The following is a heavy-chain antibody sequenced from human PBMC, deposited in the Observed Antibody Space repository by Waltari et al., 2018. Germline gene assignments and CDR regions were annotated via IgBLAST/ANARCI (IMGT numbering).Heavy chain of an antibody. CDR2: MNPNSGNT. J-gene: IGHJ5*02. CDR1: GYTFPRYD. Sequence: QVQLVQSGAEVKKPGASVKVSCKASGYTFPRYDIHWVRQATGQGLEWMGWMNPNSGNTGYAQKFQGRVTMTRNTSISTAYMELSSLRSEDTAVYYCASRGRDGYNFTPWGQGTLVTVSS. CDR3: ASRGRDGYNFTP. D-gene: IGHD5-12*01. V-gene: IGHV1-8*01.